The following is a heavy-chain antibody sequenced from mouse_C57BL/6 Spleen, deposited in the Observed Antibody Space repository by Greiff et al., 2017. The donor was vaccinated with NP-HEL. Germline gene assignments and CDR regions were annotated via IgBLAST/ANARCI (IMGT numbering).Heavy chain of an antibody. V-gene: IGHV5-6*01. J-gene: IGHJ2*01. D-gene: IGHD3-3*01. Sequence: EVMLVESGGDLVKPGGSLKLSCAASGFTFSSYGMSWVRQTPDKRLEWVATISSGGSYTYYPDSVKGRFTISRDNAKNTLYLQMSSLKSEDTAMYYCARGGPPHYFDYWGQGTTLTVSS. CDR3: ARGGPPHYFDY. CDR1: GFTFSSYG. CDR2: ISSGGSYT.